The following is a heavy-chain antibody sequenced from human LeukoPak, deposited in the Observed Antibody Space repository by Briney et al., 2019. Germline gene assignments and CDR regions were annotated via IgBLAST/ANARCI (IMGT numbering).Heavy chain of an antibody. D-gene: IGHD2-21*02. CDR1: GYTFTGYY. J-gene: IGHJ4*02. V-gene: IGHV1-2*06. CDR3: ARDYCGGDCFPDY. Sequence: AASVKVSCKASGYTFTGYYVHWVRQAPGQGLEWMGRINPNSGDTNYAQKFQGRVTMTRDTSISTAYMELSRLRSADTAVYYCARDYCGGDCFPDYWGQGTLVTVSS. CDR2: INPNSGDT.